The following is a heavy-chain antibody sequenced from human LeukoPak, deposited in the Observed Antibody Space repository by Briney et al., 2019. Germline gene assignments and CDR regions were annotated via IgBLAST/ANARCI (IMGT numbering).Heavy chain of an antibody. Sequence: SETLSLTCTVSGGSISSYYWSWIRQPPGKGLEWIGYIYYSGSTNYNPSLKSRVTISVDTSKNQFSLKLSSVTAADTAVYYCARCGGSCYGDFDYWGQGTLVTVSS. D-gene: IGHD2-15*01. CDR1: GGSISSYY. J-gene: IGHJ4*02. CDR2: IYYSGST. V-gene: IGHV4-59*01. CDR3: ARCGGSCYGDFDY.